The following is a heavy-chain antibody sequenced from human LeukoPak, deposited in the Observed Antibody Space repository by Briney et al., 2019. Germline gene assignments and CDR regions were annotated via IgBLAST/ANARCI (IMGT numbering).Heavy chain of an antibody. Sequence: GASVKVSFKASGGTSSNYAISWVRQAPGQGLEWMGRIIPILGIANYAQKFQGRVTITADKSTSTAYMEMSSLRSEDTAVYYCARDKPSPIYDILTGYYPRSLDYWGQGTLVTVSS. CDR1: GGTSSNYA. CDR3: ARDKPSPIYDILTGYYPRSLDY. CDR2: IIPILGIA. D-gene: IGHD3-9*01. V-gene: IGHV1-69*04. J-gene: IGHJ4*02.